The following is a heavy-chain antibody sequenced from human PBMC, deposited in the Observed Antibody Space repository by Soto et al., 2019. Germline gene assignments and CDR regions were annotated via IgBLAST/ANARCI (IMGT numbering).Heavy chain of an antibody. CDR2: INSDGSST. CDR3: ARDLEYDYIWGSYRYRPDAFGI. J-gene: IGHJ3*02. D-gene: IGHD3-16*02. CDR1: GFTFSSYW. V-gene: IGHV3-74*01. Sequence: GGSLRLSCAASGFTFSSYWMHWVRQAPGKGLVWVSRINSDGSSTSYADSVKGRFTISRDSAKNTLYLQMNSLRAEDTAVYYCARDLEYDYIWGSYRYRPDAFGIWGQGTMVTVSS.